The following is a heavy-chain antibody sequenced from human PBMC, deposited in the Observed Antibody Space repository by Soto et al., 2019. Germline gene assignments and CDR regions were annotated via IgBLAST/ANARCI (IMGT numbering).Heavy chain of an antibody. Sequence: SETLSLTCTVSGGSISNSYWSWIRQSPEKGLEWIGYIYSSGSTNYNPSLNSRVTISVDTSKNQFSLKLSSVTAADTAVYYCARDHRATYYYYGMDVWGQGTTVTVSS. CDR1: GGSISNSY. J-gene: IGHJ6*02. CDR3: ARDHRATYYYYGMDV. D-gene: IGHD3-10*01. CDR2: IYSSGST. V-gene: IGHV4-59*12.